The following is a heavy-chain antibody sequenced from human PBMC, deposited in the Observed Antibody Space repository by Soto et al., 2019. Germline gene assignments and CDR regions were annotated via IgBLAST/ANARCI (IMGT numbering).Heavy chain of an antibody. J-gene: IGHJ6*02. CDR3: AVGGNYLSMDV. CDR2: INPDGVGT. Sequence: QVQLVQSGAEVKKPGASVKVSCKASGYTFTIYSMHWVRLAPGQGLEWMGIINPDGVGTSYAQQFPGRVIMTRDTSTSTVYMEMSSLRSEDTAVYYCAVGGNYLSMDVWGQGTTVTGSS. CDR1: GYTFTIYS. D-gene: IGHD4-4*01. V-gene: IGHV1-46*01.